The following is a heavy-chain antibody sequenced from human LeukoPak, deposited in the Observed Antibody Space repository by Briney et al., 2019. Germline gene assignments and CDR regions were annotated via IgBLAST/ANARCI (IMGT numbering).Heavy chain of an antibody. D-gene: IGHD5-18*01. CDR2: IYTSGST. CDR1: GGSISSGSYY. V-gene: IGHV4-61*02. J-gene: IGHJ6*03. Sequence: SETLSLTCTVSGGSISSGSYYWNWIRQPAGKGLEWIGRIYTSGSTNYNPSLKSRVTISVDTSKNQFSLKLSSVTAADTAVYYCARGGYSYAGNIFRQGDYYYMDVWGKGTTVTVSS. CDR3: ARGGYSYAGNIFRQGDYYYMDV.